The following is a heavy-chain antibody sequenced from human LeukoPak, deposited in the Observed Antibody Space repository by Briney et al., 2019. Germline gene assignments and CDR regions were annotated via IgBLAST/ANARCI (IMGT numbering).Heavy chain of an antibody. Sequence: SGTLSLTCAVSGGSITSGNWWSWVRQSPGKGLEWIGEIYHTGNTNYNPSLKSRVSISLDTSKNQFSLRLTSVTAADTAVYFCARDANGSDLHYYHMDVWGKGTTVTVSS. CDR2: IYHTGNT. CDR3: ARDANGSDLHYYHMDV. J-gene: IGHJ6*03. CDR1: GGSITSGNW. V-gene: IGHV4-4*02. D-gene: IGHD6-25*01.